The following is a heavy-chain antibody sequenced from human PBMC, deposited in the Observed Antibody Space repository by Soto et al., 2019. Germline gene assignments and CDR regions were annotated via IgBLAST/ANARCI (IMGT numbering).Heavy chain of an antibody. CDR2: IIPIFGTA. CDR3: ARGAWELRPNRPNQFDY. J-gene: IGHJ4*02. Sequence: QVQLVQSGAEVKKPGSSVKVSCKASGGTFSSYAISWVRQAPGQGLEWMGGIIPIFGTANYAQKFQGRVTITADESTSTAYMELSSLRSEDTAVYYCARGAWELRPNRPNQFDYWGQGTLVTVSS. V-gene: IGHV1-69*12. D-gene: IGHD1-26*01. CDR1: GGTFSSYA.